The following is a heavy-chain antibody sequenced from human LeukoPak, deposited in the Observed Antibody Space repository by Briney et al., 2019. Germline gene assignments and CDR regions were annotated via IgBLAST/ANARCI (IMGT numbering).Heavy chain of an antibody. CDR2: IYPGDSDT. D-gene: IGHD3-10*01. CDR1: GYSFTSYW. J-gene: IGHJ4*02. CDR3: ARRYYYGSGSHTGGYDY. Sequence: GESLKISCKGSGYSFTSYWIGWVRQMPGKGLEWMGIIYPGDSDTRCSPSFQGQVAISADKSISTAYLQWSSLKASDTAMYYCARRYYYGSGSHTGGYDYWGQGTLVTVSS. V-gene: IGHV5-51*01.